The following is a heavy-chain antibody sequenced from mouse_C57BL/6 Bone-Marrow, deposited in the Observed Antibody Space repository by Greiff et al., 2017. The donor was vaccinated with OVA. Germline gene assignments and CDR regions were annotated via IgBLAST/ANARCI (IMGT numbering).Heavy chain of an antibody. CDR3: ASLYDGYSPWFAY. CDR2: IWSGGST. J-gene: IGHJ3*01. D-gene: IGHD2-3*01. Sequence: QVQLQQSGPGLVQPSQSLSITCTVSGFSLTSYGVHWVRQSPGKGLEWLGVIWSGGSTDYNAAFISRLSISKDNSKSQVFFKMNSLQADDTAIYYCASLYDGYSPWFAYWGQGTLVTVSA. V-gene: IGHV2-2*01. CDR1: GFSLTSYG.